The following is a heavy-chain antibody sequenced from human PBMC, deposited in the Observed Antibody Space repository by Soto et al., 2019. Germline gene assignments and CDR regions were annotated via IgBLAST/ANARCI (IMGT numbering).Heavy chain of an antibody. CDR1: GGSISSYY. Sequence: SETLSLTCTVSGGSISSYYWSWIRQPPGKGLEWIGHIYYSGSTNYNPSLKSRVTVSVDTSKNQFSLKLSSVTAADTAVYYCARAPGATRLDYWGQGTLVTVP. CDR3: ARAPGATRLDY. V-gene: IGHV4-59*01. CDR2: IYYSGST. D-gene: IGHD1-26*01. J-gene: IGHJ4*02.